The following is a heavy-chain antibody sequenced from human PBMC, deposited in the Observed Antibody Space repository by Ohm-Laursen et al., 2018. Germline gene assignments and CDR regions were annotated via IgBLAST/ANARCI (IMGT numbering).Heavy chain of an antibody. CDR2: ITWNSGTI. V-gene: IGHV3-9*01. CDR3: AKMVGAWDFFDY. Sequence: SLRLSCAASGFTFDDYAMHWVRHAPGKGLEWVSGITWNSGTITYADSVKGRFTISRDNAKNSLYLQMNSLRAEDTALYYCAKMVGAWDFFDYWGQGTLVTVSS. CDR1: GFTFDDYA. D-gene: IGHD1-26*01. J-gene: IGHJ4*02.